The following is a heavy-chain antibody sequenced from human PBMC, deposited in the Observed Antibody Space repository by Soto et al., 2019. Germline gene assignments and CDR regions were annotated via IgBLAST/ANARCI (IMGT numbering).Heavy chain of an antibody. D-gene: IGHD6-13*01. CDR3: ARDQGVASSGPFDY. J-gene: IGHJ4*02. CDR1: GCSISNYY. V-gene: IGHV4-59*01. CDR2: IYHSGNT. Sequence: SETLSLTCTVSGCSISNYYWSWIRQAPGKGLEWIGFIYHSGNTNYNPSLKSRVTMSIDTSKSQFSLKLNSVTAADTAVYYCARDQGVASSGPFDYWGPGTLVTVSS.